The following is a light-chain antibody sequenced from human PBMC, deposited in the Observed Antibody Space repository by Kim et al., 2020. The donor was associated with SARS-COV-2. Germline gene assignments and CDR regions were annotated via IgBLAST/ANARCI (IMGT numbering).Light chain of an antibody. CDR3: ASYSSSTTVV. Sequence: GQSITISCTGTSSDVGVYNYVSWYQQHPGKAPKLMIYDVSTRPSGVSNRFSGSKSGSTASLTISGLQAEDESNYYCASYSSSTTVVFGGGTQLTVL. V-gene: IGLV2-14*04. CDR2: DVS. J-gene: IGLJ2*01. CDR1: SSDVGVYNY.